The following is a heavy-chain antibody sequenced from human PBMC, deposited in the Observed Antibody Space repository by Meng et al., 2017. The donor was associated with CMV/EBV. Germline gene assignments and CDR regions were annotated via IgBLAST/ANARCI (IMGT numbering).Heavy chain of an antibody. CDR1: VGTFSSLS. V-gene: IGHV1-69*01. J-gene: IGHJ1*01. CDR3: AREKIISRFAYFHH. Sequence: QIQLVQSGAVVKKPGSSVKVSCQASVGTFSSLSISWVRQAPGQGLEWMGAITPLFGTSTYAEKFQGRVMITADESTSTAYMELSSLKSDDTAVYYCAREKIISRFAYFHHWGQGTLVTVSS. D-gene: IGHD3-10*01. CDR2: ITPLFGTS.